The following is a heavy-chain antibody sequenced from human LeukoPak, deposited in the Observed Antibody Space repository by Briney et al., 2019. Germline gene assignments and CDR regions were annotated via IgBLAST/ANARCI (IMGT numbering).Heavy chain of an antibody. V-gene: IGHV4-38-2*01. CDR1: GYSISSGYY. J-gene: IGHJ4*02. D-gene: IGHD3-10*01. CDR3: ARAHLYGSGSRLDY. Sequence: SETLSLSCAVSGYSISSGYYWGWIRQAPGKGLEWIGSIYHSGSTYYNPSLKSRVTISVDTSKNQFSLKLSSVTAADTAVYYCARAHLYGSGSRLDYWGQGTLVTVSS. CDR2: IYHSGST.